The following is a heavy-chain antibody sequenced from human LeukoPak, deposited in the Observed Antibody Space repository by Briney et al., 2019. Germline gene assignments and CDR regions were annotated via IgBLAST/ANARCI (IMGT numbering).Heavy chain of an antibody. D-gene: IGHD3-22*01. Sequence: GGSLGLSCAASGFTFDDYAMHWVRQAPGKGLEWVSGISWNSGSIGYADSVKGRFTISRDNAKNSLYLQMNSLRAEDTALYYCAKDRADYYDSSGELDYWGQGTLVTVSS. CDR1: GFTFDDYA. CDR2: ISWNSGSI. CDR3: AKDRADYYDSSGELDY. J-gene: IGHJ4*02. V-gene: IGHV3-9*01.